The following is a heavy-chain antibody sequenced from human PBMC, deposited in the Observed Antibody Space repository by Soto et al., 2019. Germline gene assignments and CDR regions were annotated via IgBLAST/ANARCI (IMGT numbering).Heavy chain of an antibody. J-gene: IGHJ5*02. Sequence: EVQLVESGGGLVQPGRSLRLSCAASGFTFDDYAMHWIRQAPGKGLEWVSGISWNSGGIVYADSVKGRFTISRDNAKNSLYLQMNSLRDEDTAFYYCARGRRVGDDNWNYRWFDPWGQGALVTVSS. CDR3: ARGRRVGDDNWNYRWFDP. D-gene: IGHD1-7*01. V-gene: IGHV3-9*01. CDR1: GFTFDDYA. CDR2: ISWNSGGI.